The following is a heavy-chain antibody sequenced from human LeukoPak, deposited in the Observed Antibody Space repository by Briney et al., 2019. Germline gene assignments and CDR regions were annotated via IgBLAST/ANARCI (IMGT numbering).Heavy chain of an antibody. J-gene: IGHJ4*02. CDR3: ARGNSSSWPLDY. CDR1: GASISSSSYY. Sequence: SETLSLTCTVSGASISSSSYYWGWIRQPPGKGLEWIGSIYYSGSTYYNPSLKSRVTISVDTSKNQFSLKLSSVTAADTAVYYCARGNSSSWPLDYWGQGTLVTVSS. CDR2: IYYSGST. D-gene: IGHD6-13*01. V-gene: IGHV4-39*01.